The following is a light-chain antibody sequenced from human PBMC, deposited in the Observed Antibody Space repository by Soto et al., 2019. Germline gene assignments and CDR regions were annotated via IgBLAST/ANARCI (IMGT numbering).Light chain of an antibody. Sequence: EIVLTQSPGTLSLSPGERATLSCRASQSVSSTYLAWYQQKPGQAPSLLIYGASSRATGIPDRFSGSGPGTDFTLTISRLEPEDFAVYYCQQYGSSPAGFTFGPGTKVDIK. CDR1: QSVSSTY. CDR3: QQYGSSPAGFT. V-gene: IGKV3-20*01. CDR2: GAS. J-gene: IGKJ3*01.